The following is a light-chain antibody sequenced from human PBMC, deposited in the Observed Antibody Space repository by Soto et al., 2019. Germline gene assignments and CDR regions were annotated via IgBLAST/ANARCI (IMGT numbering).Light chain of an antibody. Sequence: QLVLTQPPSASETPGQRVTISCSGSNSNIGNNFAYWYQQLPGTAPKLLIYRNNQRPSGVPDRFSGSKSGTSASLAISGLRSEDEADYYCAAWDDSLPGPVFGGGTKLTVL. V-gene: IGLV1-47*01. CDR2: RNN. J-gene: IGLJ3*02. CDR1: NSNIGNNF. CDR3: AAWDDSLPGPV.